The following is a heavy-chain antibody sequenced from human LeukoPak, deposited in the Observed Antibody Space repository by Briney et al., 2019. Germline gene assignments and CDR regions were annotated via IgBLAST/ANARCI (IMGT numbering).Heavy chain of an antibody. CDR3: ARDIVRYSSSWDGGFQH. CDR1: GFTFSSYA. CDR2: ISGSGGST. V-gene: IGHV3-23*01. D-gene: IGHD6-13*01. Sequence: GGSLRLSCAASGFTFSSYAMTWVRQAPGKGLEWVSAISGSGGSTYYADSVKGRFTISRDNSKNTLYLQMNSLRAEDTAVYCCARDIVRYSSSWDGGFQHWGQGTLVTVSS. J-gene: IGHJ1*01.